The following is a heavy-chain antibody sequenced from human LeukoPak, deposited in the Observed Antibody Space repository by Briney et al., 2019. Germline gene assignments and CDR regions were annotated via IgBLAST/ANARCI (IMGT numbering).Heavy chain of an antibody. J-gene: IGHJ5*02. CDR1: GDSISSYY. Sequence: SETLSLTCTVSGDSISSYYWSWIRQPPGKGLEWVGFIYSSGSTNYNPSHKSRVTISVDPSRKQFSLKLTSVTAADTAIYYCARHNIARSSWFDPWGQGTLVTVSS. CDR3: ARHNIARSSWFDP. CDR2: IYSSGST. D-gene: IGHD2/OR15-2a*01. V-gene: IGHV4-59*08.